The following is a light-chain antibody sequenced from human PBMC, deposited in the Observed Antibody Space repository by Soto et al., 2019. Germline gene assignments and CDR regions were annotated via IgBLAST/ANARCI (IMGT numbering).Light chain of an antibody. CDR2: GAS. CDR1: QSVSSN. V-gene: IGKV3-15*01. J-gene: IGKJ1*01. Sequence: IVMTQSPATLSVSPGERATLSCRASQSVSSNLAWYQQKPGQAPRLLIYGASMRATGIPARCSGSGSGTEYTLTISSLQSEDFAVYYCQKYNNWWTFGQGTNVEIK. CDR3: QKYNNWWT.